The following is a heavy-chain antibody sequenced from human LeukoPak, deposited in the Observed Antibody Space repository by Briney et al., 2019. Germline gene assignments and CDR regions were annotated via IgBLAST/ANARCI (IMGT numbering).Heavy chain of an antibody. Sequence: GRSLRLSCAASGFTFSSYAMHWVRQAPGKGLEWVAVISYDGSNKYYADSVKGRFTISRDNSKNTLCLQMNSLRAEDTAVYYCARETGGDNYYYYGMDVWGKGTTVTVSS. CDR2: ISYDGSNK. V-gene: IGHV3-30*04. D-gene: IGHD1-26*01. J-gene: IGHJ6*04. CDR1: GFTFSSYA. CDR3: ARETGGDNYYYYGMDV.